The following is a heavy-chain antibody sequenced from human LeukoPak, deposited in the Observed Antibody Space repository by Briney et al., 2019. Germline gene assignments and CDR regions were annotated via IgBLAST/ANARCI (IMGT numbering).Heavy chain of an antibody. V-gene: IGHV3-21*01. D-gene: IGHD3-10*01. CDR2: ISSSSSYI. Sequence: PGWSLRLSCAASGFTFSSYSMNWVRQAPGKGLEWVSSISSSSSYIYCADSVKGRFTISRDNAKNSLYLQMNSLRAEDTAVYYCARDPRNYYGSGSYDWGRGTLVTVSS. CDR1: GFTFSSYS. CDR3: ARDPRNYYGSGSYD. J-gene: IGHJ4*02.